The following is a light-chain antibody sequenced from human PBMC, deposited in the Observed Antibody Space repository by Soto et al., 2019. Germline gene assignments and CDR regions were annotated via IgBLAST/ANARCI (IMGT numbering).Light chain of an antibody. J-gene: IGKJ3*01. CDR3: QQYGFS. CDR2: DAS. V-gene: IGKV1-5*01. Sequence: DIQMTQSPSTLSASVGDRVTITCRASQSVSYWLAWYQQKPGMAPKLLIHDASSLESGVPSRFRGSGSGKEFTLTISSVQPDDFASYYCQQYGFSFGPGTKVEI. CDR1: QSVSYW.